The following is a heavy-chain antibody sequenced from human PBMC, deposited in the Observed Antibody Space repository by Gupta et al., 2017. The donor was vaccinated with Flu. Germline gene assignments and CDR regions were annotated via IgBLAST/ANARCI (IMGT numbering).Heavy chain of an antibody. J-gene: IGHJ4*02. D-gene: IGHD6-13*01. Sequence: QVQLQESGPGLVKPSETLSLTCNVSGVSVTSYYWSWIRQPAGKGLEWIGRMLGSGSTTYNPSLKSRITLSLDTSKNQFSLVLRSVTAADSAVYYCARSVSGYISSWFVFDHWGKGTQVTVSS. CDR1: GVSVTSYY. V-gene: IGHV4-4*07. CDR2: MLGSGST. CDR3: ARSVSGYISSWFVFDH.